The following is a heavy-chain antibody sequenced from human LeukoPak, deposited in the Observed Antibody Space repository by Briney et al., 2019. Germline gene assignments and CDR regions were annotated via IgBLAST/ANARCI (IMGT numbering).Heavy chain of an antibody. Sequence: ASVKVSCKASGYTFTSYYMHWVRQAPGQGLEWMGIINPSGGSTSYAQKFQGRVTMTRDTSTSTVYMELSSLRSEDTAVCYCASDYSSGPYYFDYWGQGTLVTVSS. CDR2: INPSGGST. CDR3: ASDYSSGPYYFDY. D-gene: IGHD6-19*01. J-gene: IGHJ4*02. CDR1: GYTFTSYY. V-gene: IGHV1-46*01.